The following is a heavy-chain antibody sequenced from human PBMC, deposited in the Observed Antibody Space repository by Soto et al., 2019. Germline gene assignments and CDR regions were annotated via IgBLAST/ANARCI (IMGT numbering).Heavy chain of an antibody. J-gene: IGHJ4*02. CDR2: ISYDGSNK. CDR3: ARDRYYYDSSGYYAFDY. D-gene: IGHD3-22*01. Sequence: GGSLRLSCAASGFTFSSYAMHWVRQAPGKGLEWVAVISYDGSNKYYADSVKGRFTISRDNSKNTLYLQMNSLRAEDTAVYYCARDRYYYDSSGYYAFDYWGQGTLVTVSS. CDR1: GFTFSSYA. V-gene: IGHV3-30-3*01.